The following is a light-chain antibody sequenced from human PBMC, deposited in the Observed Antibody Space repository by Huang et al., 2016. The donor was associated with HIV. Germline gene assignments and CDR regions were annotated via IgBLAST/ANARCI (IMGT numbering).Light chain of an antibody. CDR1: QSVNSGY. Sequence: EIVLTQSPGTLSLSPGERATLSCRAIQSVNSGYLAWYQQKPGQAPRLLIYGASSRATGSPGRFSGSGSGTDFTLTISRLQPEDFAVYFCQQYGSSPGTFGQGTKVEMK. CDR3: QQYGSSPGT. J-gene: IGKJ1*01. V-gene: IGKV3-20*01. CDR2: GAS.